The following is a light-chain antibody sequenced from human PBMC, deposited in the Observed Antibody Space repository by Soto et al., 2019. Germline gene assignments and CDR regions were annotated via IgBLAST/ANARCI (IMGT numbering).Light chain of an antibody. Sequence: QAVVTQPPSASGTPGQRVTISCSGSSSNIGSNPVNWYQQLPGTAPKLLIYSDNQRPSGVPDRFSGSKSGTSASLAISGLQSEDEAYYCCAAWDDSLNGWVFGGGTKLTVL. CDR2: SDN. CDR1: SSNIGSNP. V-gene: IGLV1-44*01. CDR3: AAWDDSLNGWV. J-gene: IGLJ3*02.